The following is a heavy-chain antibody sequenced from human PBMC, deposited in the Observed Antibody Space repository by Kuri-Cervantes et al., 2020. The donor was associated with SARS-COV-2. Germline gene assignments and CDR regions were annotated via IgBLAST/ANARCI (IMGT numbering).Heavy chain of an antibody. CDR2: IYHSGST. V-gene: IGHV4-38-2*02. CDR3: ARVPEGGYSFQH. D-gene: IGHD6-13*01. Sequence: LSCTVSGYSISSGYYWGWIRQPPGKGLEWIGSIYHSGSTYYNPSLKSRVTISVDTSKNQFSLKLSSVTAADTAVYYCARVPEGGYSFQHWGQGTLVTVSS. J-gene: IGHJ1*01. CDR1: GYSISSGYY.